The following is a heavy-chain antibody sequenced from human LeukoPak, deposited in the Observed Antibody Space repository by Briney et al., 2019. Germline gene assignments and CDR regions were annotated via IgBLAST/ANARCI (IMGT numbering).Heavy chain of an antibody. Sequence: SETLSLTCAVSGGSISSNSYYRGWIRQPPGKGLEWVGSIYYSGSTYYNPSLKSRVTISVDTSKNQFSLKLSSVTAADTAVYYCARTRYYYNSRSYGAPYYFDYWGQGTLVTVSS. V-gene: IGHV4-39*01. J-gene: IGHJ4*02. CDR3: ARTRYYYNSRSYGAPYYFDY. CDR2: IYYSGST. CDR1: GGSISSNSYY. D-gene: IGHD3-10*01.